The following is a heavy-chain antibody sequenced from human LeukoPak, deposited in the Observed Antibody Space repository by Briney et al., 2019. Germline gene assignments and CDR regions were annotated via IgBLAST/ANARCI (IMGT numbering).Heavy chain of an antibody. CDR2: IYYSGST. J-gene: IGHJ3*02. Sequence: SETLSLTCTVSGASISNYYWSWIRQPPGKGLEWIGYIYYSGSTNYNPSLKSRVTISVDTSKNQFSLKLSSVTAADTAVYYCASLASMAYDAFDIWGQGTMVTVSS. V-gene: IGHV4-59*01. CDR1: GASISNYY. D-gene: IGHD2/OR15-2a*01. CDR3: ASLASMAYDAFDI.